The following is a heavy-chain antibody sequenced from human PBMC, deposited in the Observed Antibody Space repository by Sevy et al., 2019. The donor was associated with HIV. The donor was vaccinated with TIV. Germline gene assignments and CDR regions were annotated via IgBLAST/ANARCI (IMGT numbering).Heavy chain of an antibody. CDR2: ISASAGYT. D-gene: IGHD4-17*01. CDR1: GFIFSSYA. CDR3: AKDAAGGGDYIDSYFDY. Sequence: GGSLRLSCAASGFIFSSYAMSWVRQAPGKGLEWVAAISASAGYTYYTDSVKGRFTISRDNSKNTVYLQMNSLRAEDSAVYYCAKDAAGGGDYIDSYFDYWGQGTLVTVSS. J-gene: IGHJ4*02. V-gene: IGHV3-23*01.